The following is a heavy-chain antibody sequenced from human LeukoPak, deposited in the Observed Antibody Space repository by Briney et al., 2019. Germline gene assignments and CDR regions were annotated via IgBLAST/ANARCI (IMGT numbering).Heavy chain of an antibody. V-gene: IGHV3-23*01. J-gene: IGHJ4*02. CDR3: AREQSGTRGWYTVDY. CDR2: IRPDGDRT. CDR1: GFPFSTYA. D-gene: IGHD6-19*01. Sequence: QPGGALRLSCAASGFPFSTYAITWVRPGPGKGLGWVSAIRPDGDRTYYANSVRGRFTISRDNPKDTVYLQINGLRVEDTAVYYCAREQSGTRGWYTVDYWGQGNLVTVSS.